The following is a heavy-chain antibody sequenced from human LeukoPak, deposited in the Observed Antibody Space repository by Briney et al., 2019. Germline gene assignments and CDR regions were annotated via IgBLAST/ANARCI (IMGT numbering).Heavy chain of an antibody. V-gene: IGHV1-69*04. CDR3: ARDRRAAMVTTRWYFDL. CDR2: IIPILGIA. D-gene: IGHD5-18*01. Sequence: SSVIVSCKASGGTFSSYAISWVRQAPGQGLEWMGRIIPILGIANYAQKFQGRVTITADKSTSTAYMELSSLRSEDTAVYYCARDRRAAMVTTRWYFDLWGRGTLLSLYS. CDR1: GGTFSSYA. J-gene: IGHJ2*01.